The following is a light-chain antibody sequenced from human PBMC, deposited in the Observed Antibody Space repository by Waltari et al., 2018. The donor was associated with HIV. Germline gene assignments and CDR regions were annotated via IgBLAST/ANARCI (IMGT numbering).Light chain of an antibody. CDR1: QSVSSSY. J-gene: IGKJ2*01. CDR2: GAS. CDR3: QQYGNSPYT. Sequence: EIVFMQSPGTLTLSLGERATLSCRASQSVSSSYLVWYQQKPGQAPRLLIYGASSRATDIPDRFSGSGSGTDFTLTISRLEPEDFAVYFCQQYGNSPYTFGQGTKLEIK. V-gene: IGKV3-20*01.